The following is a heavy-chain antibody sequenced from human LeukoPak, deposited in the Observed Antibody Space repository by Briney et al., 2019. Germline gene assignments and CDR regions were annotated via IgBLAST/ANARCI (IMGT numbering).Heavy chain of an antibody. J-gene: IGHJ4*02. CDR3: AGTYYYDSSGLDY. Sequence: SVKVSCKASGGTFSSYAISWVRQAPGQGLEWMGRIIPILGIANYAQKFQGRVTITADKSTSTAYMELSSLRSEDTAMYYCAGTYYYDSSGLDYWGQGTLVTVSS. V-gene: IGHV1-69*04. CDR2: IIPILGIA. CDR1: GGTFSSYA. D-gene: IGHD3-22*01.